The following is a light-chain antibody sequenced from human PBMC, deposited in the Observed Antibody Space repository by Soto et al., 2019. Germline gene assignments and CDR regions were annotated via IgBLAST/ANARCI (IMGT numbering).Light chain of an antibody. CDR3: QLCGIAPFT. CDR1: PSVSSGY. J-gene: IGKJ3*01. Sequence: EIVLTQSPGPLSLSPGERATLSCRASPSVSSGYLAWYQQKPGRVPRLLIYGASNRAPGIPDRFTGSGSGTDFTLTIARVEPEDFAVYYCQLCGIAPFTFGPGTKVDIK. CDR2: GAS. V-gene: IGKV3-20*01.